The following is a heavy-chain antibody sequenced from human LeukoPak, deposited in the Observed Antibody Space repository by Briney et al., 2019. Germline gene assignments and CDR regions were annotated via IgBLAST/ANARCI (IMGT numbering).Heavy chain of an antibody. D-gene: IGHD3-16*02. V-gene: IGHV3-21*01. Sequence: GGSLRLSCAASGFTFSSYSMNWVRQAPGKGLERVSSISSSSSYIYYADSVKGRFTISRDNAKNSLYLQMNSLRAEDTAVYHCARDEHYDYVWGSYRNIDYWGQGTLVTVSS. CDR3: ARDEHYDYVWGSYRNIDY. CDR1: GFTFSSYS. CDR2: ISSSSSYI. J-gene: IGHJ4*02.